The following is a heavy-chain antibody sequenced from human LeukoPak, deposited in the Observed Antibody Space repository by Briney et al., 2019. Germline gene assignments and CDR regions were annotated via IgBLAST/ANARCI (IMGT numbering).Heavy chain of an antibody. J-gene: IGHJ4*02. Sequence: SVKVSCKASGRTFTSYAIRWLRQAPGQGLEWMGGITPIFGTANYAQKFQGRVTITADESTSTAYMELSSLRSEDTAVYYCARARSSSWYYYFDYWGQGTLVTVSS. CDR2: ITPIFGTA. D-gene: IGHD6-13*01. V-gene: IGHV1-69*13. CDR3: ARARSSSWYYYFDY. CDR1: GRTFTSYA.